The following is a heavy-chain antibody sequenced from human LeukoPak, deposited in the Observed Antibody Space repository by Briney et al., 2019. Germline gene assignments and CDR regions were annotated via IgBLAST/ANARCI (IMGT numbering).Heavy chain of an antibody. CDR1: GFTFSDYY. J-gene: IGHJ4*02. Sequence: PGGSLRLSCAASGFTFSDYYMSWIRQAPGKGLEWVSYISSSSSYTNYADSVKGRFTISRDNAKNSLYLHMNSLRAEDTAVYYCAKEREMATRYYFDYWGQGTLVTVSS. CDR3: AKEREMATRYYFDY. V-gene: IGHV3-11*06. CDR2: ISSSSSYT. D-gene: IGHD5-24*01.